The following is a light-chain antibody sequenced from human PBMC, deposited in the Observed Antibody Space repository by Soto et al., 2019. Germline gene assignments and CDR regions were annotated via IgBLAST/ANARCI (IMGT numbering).Light chain of an antibody. CDR2: DAS. J-gene: IGKJ2*01. V-gene: IGKV1-33*01. Sequence: DIQMTQSPSSLSASVGDRVTITCQASQDIDNNLNWYQQRSGKAPKVLIYDASNLKGGVPSRFSGSGSGTVFTFTIRSLQPEDMASYYCQKYDEFPYTVGQGTKLEI. CDR1: QDIDNN. CDR3: QKYDEFPYT.